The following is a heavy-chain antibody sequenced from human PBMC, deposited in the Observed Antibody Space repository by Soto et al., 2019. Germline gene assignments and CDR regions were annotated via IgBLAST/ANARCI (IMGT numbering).Heavy chain of an antibody. J-gene: IGHJ4*01. D-gene: IGHD1-26*01. CDR1: GDSVSSNSAG. CDR3: ARGEQYSGRIFDY. CDR2: TYYRSKWYY. V-gene: IGHV6-1*01. Sequence: SQTLSLTCAITGDSVSSNSAGWSWVRQSPSRGLEWLGRTYYRSKWYYEYAVSVRGRIAINPDTSKNQYSLQLNSVTPEDTAVYFCARGEQYSGRIFDYWGQGTLVTVSS.